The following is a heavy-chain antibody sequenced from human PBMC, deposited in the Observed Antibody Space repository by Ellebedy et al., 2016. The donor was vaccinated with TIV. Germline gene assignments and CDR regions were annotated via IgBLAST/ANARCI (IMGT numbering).Heavy chain of an antibody. CDR2: LYYNGIT. Sequence: SETLSLXXTVSGGSIRSSALYWGWIRQAPGKGLLWIGTLYYNGITYYNPSLYSRLTMSVDMSENQFSLKLRSVTAADTAVYYCARPSPVHCTGASCTFDQWGQGTLVTDSS. J-gene: IGHJ4*02. V-gene: IGHV4-39*01. CDR1: GGSIRSSALY. CDR3: ARPSPVHCTGASCTFDQ. D-gene: IGHD2-8*02.